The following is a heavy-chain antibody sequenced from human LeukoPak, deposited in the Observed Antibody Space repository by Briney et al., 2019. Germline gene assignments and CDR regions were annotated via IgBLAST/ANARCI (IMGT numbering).Heavy chain of an antibody. J-gene: IGHJ5*02. CDR3: ARLGELSLNWFDP. Sequence: GGSLRLSCAASGFTVSSNYMSWVRQAPGKGLEWVSVIYSGGRTYYADSVKGRFTISRDNSKNTLYLQMNSLRAEDTAVYYCARLGELSLNWFDPWGQGTLVTVSS. D-gene: IGHD3-16*02. CDR2: IYSGGRT. CDR1: GFTVSSNY. V-gene: IGHV3-66*01.